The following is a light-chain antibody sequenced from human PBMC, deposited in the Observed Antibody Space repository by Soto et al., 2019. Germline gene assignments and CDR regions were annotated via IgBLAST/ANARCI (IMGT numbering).Light chain of an antibody. Sequence: DIQMTQSPSSLSASVGDRVTITCRASQSISSYLNWYQQKQGKXXKXXIYAASSLQSGVPSRFSGIGSGTDLTITIRSLQPEDGETYDGQQSYSTPRTFGQGTKVDIK. CDR1: QSISSY. J-gene: IGKJ1*01. CDR2: AAS. V-gene: IGKV1-39*01. CDR3: QQSYSTPRT.